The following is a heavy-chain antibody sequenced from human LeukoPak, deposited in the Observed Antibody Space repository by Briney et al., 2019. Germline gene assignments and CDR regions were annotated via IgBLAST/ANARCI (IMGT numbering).Heavy chain of an antibody. D-gene: IGHD2-15*01. J-gene: IGHJ5*02. Sequence: GGSLRLSCRTSGFTFGDYAVSWFRQAPGKGLKWVGFIRSKSYGGTAEYAASVKDRFTISRDDSTRIAYLQMKSLKTEDTGAYYCGRAPRPVAWNWFDPWGQGTLVTVSS. CDR3: GRAPRPVAWNWFDP. CDR2: IRSKSYGGTA. CDR1: GFTFGDYA. V-gene: IGHV3-49*03.